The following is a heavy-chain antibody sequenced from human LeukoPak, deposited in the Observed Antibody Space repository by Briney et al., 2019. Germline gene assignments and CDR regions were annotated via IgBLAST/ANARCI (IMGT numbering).Heavy chain of an antibody. CDR1: GFTFDDYA. V-gene: IGHV3-9*01. CDR2: ISWNSGSI. Sequence: GGSLRLSCAASGFTFDDYAMHWVRQAPGKGLEWVSGISWNSGSIGYADSVKGRFTISRDNAKNSLYLQMNSLRAEDTALYYCAKDISAWSTSCPNWFDPWGQGTLVTVSS. D-gene: IGHD2-2*01. CDR3: AKDISAWSTSCPNWFDP. J-gene: IGHJ5*02.